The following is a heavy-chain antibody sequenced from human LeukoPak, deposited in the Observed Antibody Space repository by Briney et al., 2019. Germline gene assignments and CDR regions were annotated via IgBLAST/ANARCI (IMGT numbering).Heavy chain of an antibody. J-gene: IGHJ4*02. CDR2: ISSSSSST. CDR1: GFTFSDYY. V-gene: IGHV3-11*06. Sequence: GGSLRLSCAASGFTFSDYYMNWIRQAPGKGLEWVSYISSSSSSTNYADSVKGRFTISRDNAKNSLYLHMNSLRAEDTAVYYCARDYYASGSHDYWGQGTQVTVSS. CDR3: ARDYYASGSHDY. D-gene: IGHD3-10*01.